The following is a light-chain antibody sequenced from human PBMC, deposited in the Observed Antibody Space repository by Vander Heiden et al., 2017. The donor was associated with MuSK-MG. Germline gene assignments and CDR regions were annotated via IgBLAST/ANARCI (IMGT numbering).Light chain of an antibody. CDR3: QQYNSYPYT. CDR2: KAS. V-gene: IGKV1-5*03. CDR1: QSISSW. J-gene: IGKJ2*01. Sequence: DIHVSQSASTLSASVGDRVTITCLASQSISSWLAWYQQKPANAPKLLIYKASSLESGVPSRFSGSGSGTEFTLTISSLQPDDFATYYCQQYNSYPYTFGQGTKLEIK.